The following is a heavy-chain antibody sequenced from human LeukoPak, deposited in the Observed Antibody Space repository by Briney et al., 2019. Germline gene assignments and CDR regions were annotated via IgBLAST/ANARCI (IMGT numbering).Heavy chain of an antibody. CDR2: ISGSGGST. Sequence: GGSLRLSCAASGFTFSSYAMSWVRQAPGKGLEWVSAISGSGGSTYYADSVKGRFTISRDNSKNTLYLEVNSLRAEDTAVYYCAKKMRSGSNSPIDYWGQGTLVTVSS. CDR1: GFTFSSYA. J-gene: IGHJ4*02. D-gene: IGHD1-26*01. CDR3: AKKMRSGSNSPIDY. V-gene: IGHV3-23*01.